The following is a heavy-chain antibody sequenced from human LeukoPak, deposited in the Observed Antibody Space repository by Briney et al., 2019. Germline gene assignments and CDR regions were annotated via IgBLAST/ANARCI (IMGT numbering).Heavy chain of an antibody. Sequence: GASVKVSCKASGYTFTNYGISWVRQAPGQGLEWMGRISTYSGNTNYAQKVQGRVTMTTDTSTSTAYMELRSLRPDDTAVYYCAREGYSSSLGYWGQGTLVTVSS. D-gene: IGHD6-13*01. CDR1: GYTFTNYG. J-gene: IGHJ4*02. V-gene: IGHV1-18*01. CDR3: AREGYSSSLGY. CDR2: ISTYSGNT.